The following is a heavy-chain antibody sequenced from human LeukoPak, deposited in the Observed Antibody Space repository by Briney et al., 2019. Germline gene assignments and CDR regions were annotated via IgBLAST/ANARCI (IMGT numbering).Heavy chain of an antibody. CDR1: GFTFSDYT. D-gene: IGHD2-15*01. Sequence: GGSLRLSCAASGFTFSDYTMNWVRQAPGKGLDWVGRIRNKANSYTTEYAASVKGRFTISRDDSKNSLYLQMNSLKIEDTAVYYCAKAHPRSRFDSWGQGTLVTVSS. CDR2: IRNKANSYTT. CDR3: AKAHPRSRFDS. V-gene: IGHV3-72*01. J-gene: IGHJ4*02.